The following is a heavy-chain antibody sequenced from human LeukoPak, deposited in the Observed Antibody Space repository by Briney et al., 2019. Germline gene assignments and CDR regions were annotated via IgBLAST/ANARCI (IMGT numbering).Heavy chain of an antibody. CDR3: AKEGTASKPSDLDY. CDR2: IRFDGSSK. V-gene: IGHV3-30*02. CDR1: GFIFSDYG. D-gene: IGHD1/OR15-1a*01. J-gene: IGHJ4*02. Sequence: GGSLRLSCAASGFIFSDYGIHWVRRAPGKGLEWVAFIRFDGSSKYYTDSVKGRFTISRDNSRNTVYLQMNSLRVEDTAAYYCAKEGTASKPSDLDYWGQGTLVTVSS.